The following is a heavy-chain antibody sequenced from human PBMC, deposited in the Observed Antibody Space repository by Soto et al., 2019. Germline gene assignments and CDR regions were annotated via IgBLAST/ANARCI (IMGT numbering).Heavy chain of an antibody. D-gene: IGHD6-13*01. CDR1: GFTFSSYG. J-gene: IGHJ2*01. CDR2: IWYDGSNK. Sequence: QVQLVESGGGVVQPGRSLRLSCAASGFTFSSYGMHWVRQAPGKGLEWVAVIWYDGSNKYYADSVKGRFTISRDNSKNPLDLQMNRLRARDTGGYYFARGRHSSSWLFRHWYLHLWGRGTLVTVSS. V-gene: IGHV3-33*01. CDR3: ARGRHSSSWLFRHWYLHL.